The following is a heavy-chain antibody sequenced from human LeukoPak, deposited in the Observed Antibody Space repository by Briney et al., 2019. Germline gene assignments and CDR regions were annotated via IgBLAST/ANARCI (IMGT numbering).Heavy chain of an antibody. CDR2: IYTSGST. D-gene: IGHD2-15*01. CDR1: SGSISSYY. CDR3: ARGGIASSMVLYYYYYMDV. V-gene: IGHV4-4*07. Sequence: SETLSLTCTVSSGSISSYYWSWIRQPAGKGLEWIGRIYTSGSTNYNPSLKSRVTMSVDTSKNQFSLKLSSVTAADTAVYYCARGGIASSMVLYYYYYMDVWGKGTTVTVSS. J-gene: IGHJ6*03.